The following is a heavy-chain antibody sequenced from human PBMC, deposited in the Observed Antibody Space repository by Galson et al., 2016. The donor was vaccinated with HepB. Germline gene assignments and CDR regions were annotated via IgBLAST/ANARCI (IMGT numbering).Heavy chain of an antibody. CDR1: GFTFSSYW. CDR2: IKQDGSEK. Sequence: SLRLSCAASGFTFSSYWMSWVRQAPGKGLEWVANIKQDGSEKCYVDSVKGRFTISRDNAKNSPYLQMNSLRAEDTAVYYCARDLGRSYGRGDYFDYWGQGTLVTVSS. D-gene: IGHD5-18*01. CDR3: ARDLGRSYGRGDYFDY. J-gene: IGHJ4*02. V-gene: IGHV3-7*03.